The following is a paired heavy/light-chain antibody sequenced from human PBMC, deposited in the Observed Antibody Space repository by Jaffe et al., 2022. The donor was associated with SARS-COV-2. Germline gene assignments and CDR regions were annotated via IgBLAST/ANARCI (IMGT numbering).Heavy chain of an antibody. CDR2: INTNTGNS. CDR1: GYKFSIYA. J-gene: IGHJ4*02. D-gene: IGHD3-22*01. V-gene: IGHV7-4-1*02. CDR3: ARGDYGSGSYYWGAH. Sequence: QVQLVQSASELKKPGASVKVACEASGYKFSIYAINWVRQAPGQGLEWMGWINTNTGNSTYAQGFTGRFVFSLDSSVGTAYLQISSLKAEDTAVYYCARGDYGSGSYYWGAHWGQGTPVTVSS.
Light chain of an antibody. Sequence: DIVMTQSPDSLAVSLGERATINCKSSQSVLHSSNNKNYLAWFQQKPGQPPRLLIHWASARESGVPDRFSGSGSGTDFTLTISSLQAEDVAVYYCQQYFSTLWTFGQGTKVDIK. CDR1: QSVLHSSNNKNY. V-gene: IGKV4-1*01. CDR3: QQYFSTLWT. J-gene: IGKJ1*01. CDR2: WAS.